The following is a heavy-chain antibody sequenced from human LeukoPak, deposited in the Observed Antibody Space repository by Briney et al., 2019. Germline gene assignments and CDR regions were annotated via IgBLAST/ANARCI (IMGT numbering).Heavy chain of an antibody. J-gene: IGHJ3*02. Sequence: SETLSLTCTVSGGSISSYYWSWIRQPPGKGLEWIGYIYYSGSTSYNPSLKSRVTISVDTSKKQFSLKLSSVTAADTAVYYCAREGPGIAVAGAEGAFDIWGQGTMVTVSS. CDR3: AREGPGIAVAGAEGAFDI. D-gene: IGHD6-19*01. V-gene: IGHV4-59*12. CDR1: GGSISSYY. CDR2: IYYSGST.